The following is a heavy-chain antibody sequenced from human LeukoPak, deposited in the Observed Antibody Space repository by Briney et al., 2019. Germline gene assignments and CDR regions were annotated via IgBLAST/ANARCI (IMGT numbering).Heavy chain of an antibody. CDR2: IYYSGST. V-gene: IGHV4-59*08. CDR3: ARRDGGAAFDI. J-gene: IGHJ3*02. D-gene: IGHD4-23*01. Sequence: SETLSLTCTVSGGSISTYDWSWIRQPPGKGLEWIGYIYYSGSTNSNPSLKSRVTISVDTSKNQFSLKLTSVTAADTAVYYCARRDGGAAFDIWGQGTMVTVSS. CDR1: GGSISTYD.